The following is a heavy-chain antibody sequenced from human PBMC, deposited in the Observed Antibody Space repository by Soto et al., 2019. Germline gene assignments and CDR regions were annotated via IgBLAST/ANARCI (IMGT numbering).Heavy chain of an antibody. CDR2: ISGSGGST. Sequence: GGSLRLSCAASGFTFSDYAMSWVRQAPGKGLEWVSGISGSGGSTYYADSVKGRFTISRDNSENTLYLQVNSLRAEDTAVYYCARSVITDYYYYGMDGWGQGTRVTVSS. V-gene: IGHV3-23*01. D-gene: IGHD3-22*01. CDR3: ARSVITDYYYYGMDG. CDR1: GFTFSDYA. J-gene: IGHJ6*02.